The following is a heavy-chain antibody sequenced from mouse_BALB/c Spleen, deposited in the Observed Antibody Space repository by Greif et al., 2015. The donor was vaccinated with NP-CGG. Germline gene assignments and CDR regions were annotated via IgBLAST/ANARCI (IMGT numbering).Heavy chain of an antibody. Sequence: VQVVESRAELVKPGASVKLSCKASGYTFTEYTIHWVKQRSGQGLEWIGWFYPGSGSIKYNEKFKDKATLTADKSSSTVYMELSRLTSEDSAVYFCARHEVDYYAMDYWGQGTSVTVSS. CDR2: FYPGSGSI. J-gene: IGHJ4*01. V-gene: IGHV1-62-2*01. CDR3: ARHEVDYYAMDY. CDR1: GYTFTEYT.